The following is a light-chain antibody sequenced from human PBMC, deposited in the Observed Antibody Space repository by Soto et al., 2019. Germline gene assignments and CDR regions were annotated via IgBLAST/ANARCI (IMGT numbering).Light chain of an antibody. J-gene: IGKJ5*01. CDR1: QGISRS. Sequence: DIQMTQSPSSLSASVGDSVTISGQASQGISRSLAWYQRKPGKAPKFLIYAASSLQSGVPSRFSGSGFGTDFTLTISSLQPEDSATYYRQQYENLPTFGKGTRLEIK. CDR3: QQYENLPT. CDR2: AAS. V-gene: IGKV1D-12*01.